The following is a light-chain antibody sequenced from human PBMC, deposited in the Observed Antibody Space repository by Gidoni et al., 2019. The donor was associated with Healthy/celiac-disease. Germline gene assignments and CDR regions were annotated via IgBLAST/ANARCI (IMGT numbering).Light chain of an antibody. CDR1: QSFSSIY. CDR3: QQYGSSPRT. V-gene: IGKV3-20*01. CDR2: GAS. Sequence: EIVLTQSPGTLTLSPGERATLSCRAIQSFSSIYLAWYQQQPGQAPRLLIYGASSRATGIPDRFSGSGSGTDFNLTISRLEPEDFEVYYCQQYGSSPRTFGQGTKVEIK. J-gene: IGKJ1*01.